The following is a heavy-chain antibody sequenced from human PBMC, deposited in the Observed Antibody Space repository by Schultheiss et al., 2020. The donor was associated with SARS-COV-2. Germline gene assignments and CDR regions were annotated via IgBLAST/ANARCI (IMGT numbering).Heavy chain of an antibody. J-gene: IGHJ6*02. CDR1: GFTFSSYE. V-gene: IGHV3-48*03. D-gene: IGHD2-15*01. CDR2: INYNGATL. CDR3: AREGIVVVVAATGVSHGMDV. Sequence: GESLKISCAASGFTFSSYEMNWVRQVPGKGLEWLSYINYNGATLYYADSVKGRFTISRDNGENTLYLEMNSLRVDDTAVYYCAREGIVVVVAATGVSHGMDVWGQGTTVTVSS.